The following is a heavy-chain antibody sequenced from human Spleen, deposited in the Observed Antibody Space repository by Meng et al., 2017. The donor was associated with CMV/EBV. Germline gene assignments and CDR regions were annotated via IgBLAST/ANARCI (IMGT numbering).Heavy chain of an antibody. CDR3: ARFYSSRRLYGMDV. CDR1: GYTFTVYY. J-gene: IGHJ6*02. V-gene: IGHV1-2*02. D-gene: IGHD2-2*01. Sequence: ASVKVSCKTSGYTFTVYYMYWVRQAPGQGLEWMGWINPNNGDTNYAPKFQGRVTMTRDTSINTAYMELSRLRSDDTAVYFCARFYSSRRLYGMDVWGQGTTVTVSS. CDR2: INPNNGDT.